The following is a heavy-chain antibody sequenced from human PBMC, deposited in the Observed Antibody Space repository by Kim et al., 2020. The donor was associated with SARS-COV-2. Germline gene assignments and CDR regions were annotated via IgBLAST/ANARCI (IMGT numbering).Heavy chain of an antibody. CDR3: ARVKTRAVAGYYFDY. Sequence: GGSLRLSCAASGFTFSSYWMSWVRQAPGKGLEWVANIKQDGSEKYYVDSVKGRFTISRDNAKNSLYLQMNSLRAEDTAVYYCARVKTRAVAGYYFDYWGQGTLVTVSS. D-gene: IGHD6-19*01. CDR2: IKQDGSEK. CDR1: GFTFSSYW. V-gene: IGHV3-7*01. J-gene: IGHJ4*02.